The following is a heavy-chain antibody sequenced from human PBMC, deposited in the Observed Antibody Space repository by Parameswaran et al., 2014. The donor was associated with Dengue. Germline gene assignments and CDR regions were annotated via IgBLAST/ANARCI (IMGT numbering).Heavy chain of an antibody. Sequence: WIRQPPGKGLEWVAVISYDGSNKYYADSVKGRFTISRDNSKNTLYLQMNSLRAEDTAVYYCARGTQLWLKGMDVWGQGTTVTVSS. D-gene: IGHD5-18*01. CDR3: ARGTQLWLKGMDV. V-gene: IGHV3-30-3*01. J-gene: IGHJ6*02. CDR2: ISYDGSNK.